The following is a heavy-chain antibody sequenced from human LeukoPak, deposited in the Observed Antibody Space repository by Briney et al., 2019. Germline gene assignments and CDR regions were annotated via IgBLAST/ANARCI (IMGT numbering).Heavy chain of an antibody. CDR1: GYTFTGYY. D-gene: IGHD3-10*01. Sequence: ASVKVSCKASGYTFTGYYMHWVRQAPGQGLEWMGWINPNSGGTNYAQKFQGRVTMTRDMSISTAYMELSRLRPDDTAVYYCARGPRRSWFGTIQAVDYWGQGTLVTVSS. CDR2: INPNSGGT. J-gene: IGHJ4*02. V-gene: IGHV1-2*02. CDR3: ARGPRRSWFGTIQAVDY.